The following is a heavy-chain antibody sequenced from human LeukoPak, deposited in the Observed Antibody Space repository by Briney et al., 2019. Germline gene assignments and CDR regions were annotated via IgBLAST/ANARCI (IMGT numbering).Heavy chain of an antibody. Sequence: PSETLSLTCTVSGGSISSYYWSWIRQPPGKGLEWIGYIYYSGSTNYNPSLKSRVTISVDTSKNQFSLKLGSVTAADTAVYYCARDLEFGSSGFYYWGQGTLVTVSS. CDR2: IYYSGST. V-gene: IGHV4-59*01. D-gene: IGHD6-19*01. J-gene: IGHJ4*02. CDR3: ARDLEFGSSGFYY. CDR1: GGSISSYY.